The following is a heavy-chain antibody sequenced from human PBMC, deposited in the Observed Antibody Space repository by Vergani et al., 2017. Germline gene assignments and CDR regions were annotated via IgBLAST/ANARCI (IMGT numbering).Heavy chain of an antibody. J-gene: IGHJ4*02. CDR3: ARRWQGADY. CDR2: IYPGDSDP. V-gene: IGHV5-51*01. Sequence: EVQLVQSGAEVKKPGESLKISCQRSGYSFTSYWIGWVRQMPGKGLECMGSIYPGDSDPRYSPSFQGQVTISADKSISTAYLQWSTLKASDTCMYYCARRWQGADYWGQGTLVTVSS. CDR1: GYSFTSYW. D-gene: IGHD2-15*01.